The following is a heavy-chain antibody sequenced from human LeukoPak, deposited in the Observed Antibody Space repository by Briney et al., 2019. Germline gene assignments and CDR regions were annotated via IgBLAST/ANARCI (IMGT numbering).Heavy chain of an antibody. V-gene: IGHV1-2*02. J-gene: IGHJ6*02. CDR2: INCNSGGT. Sequence: GASVKVSCKASGYTFTAYHMHWVRQAPGQGLEWMGCINCNSGGTKYAQKFQDRVIMTRDTSISTAYMELSGLTSDDTAVYYCARDPSDGYDFWSGNPRGYYYYGMDAWGQGTTVTVSS. CDR1: GYTFTAYH. CDR3: ARDPSDGYDFWSGNPRGYYYYGMDA. D-gene: IGHD3-3*01.